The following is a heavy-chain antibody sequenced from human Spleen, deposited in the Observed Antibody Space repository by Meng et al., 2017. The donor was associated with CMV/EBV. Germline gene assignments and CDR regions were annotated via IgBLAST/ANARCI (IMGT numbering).Heavy chain of an antibody. CDR2: INPKSGDT. Sequence: ASVKVSCKASGYTFTKYHIHWVRQAPGQRLEWLGWINPKSGDTNSTQKFQGRVTMTRDTSISTAYMELSRLRSDDTAVYYCASRDGSYSFTVTTDAFDIWGQGTMVTVSS. D-gene: IGHD1-26*01. CDR1: GYTFTKYH. V-gene: IGHV1-2*02. J-gene: IGHJ3*02. CDR3: ASRDGSYSFTVTTDAFDI.